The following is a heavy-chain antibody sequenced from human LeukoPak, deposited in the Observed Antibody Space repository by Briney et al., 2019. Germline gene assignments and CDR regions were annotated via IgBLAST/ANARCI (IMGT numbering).Heavy chain of an antibody. CDR3: AREYSSGWYLDY. Sequence: QPGGSLRLSCAASGFTFSSYEMNWVRQAPGKGLEWVSYISSSGSTIYYADSVKGRFTISRDNAKNSLYLQMNRLRAEDTAVYYCAREYSSGWYLDYWRQGTLPTVSS. V-gene: IGHV3-48*03. CDR2: ISSSGSTI. J-gene: IGHJ4*02. CDR1: GFTFSSYE. D-gene: IGHD6-19*01.